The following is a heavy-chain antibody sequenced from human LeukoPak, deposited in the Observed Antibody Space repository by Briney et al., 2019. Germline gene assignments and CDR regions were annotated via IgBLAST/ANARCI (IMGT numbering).Heavy chain of an antibody. Sequence: ASVKVSCKASGYTFTSYYMHWVRQAPGQGLEWMGIINPSGGSTSYAQKFQGRVTMTRDTSTSTVYMELSSLRSEDTAVYYCARSRGRYYYDSSGYYPFDYWGQGTLVTVSS. V-gene: IGHV1-46*01. CDR3: ARSRGRYYYDSSGYYPFDY. J-gene: IGHJ4*02. D-gene: IGHD3-22*01. CDR2: INPSGGST. CDR1: GYTFTSYY.